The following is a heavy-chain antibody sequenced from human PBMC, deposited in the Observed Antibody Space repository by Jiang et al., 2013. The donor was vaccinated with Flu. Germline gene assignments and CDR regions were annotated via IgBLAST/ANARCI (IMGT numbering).Heavy chain of an antibody. D-gene: IGHD1-14*01. CDR1: GDSVSSSDAT. CDR3: SRADHTHSSEPPPYLDY. CDR2: TYYRTRWHY. J-gene: IGHJ4*02. V-gene: IGHV6-1*01. Sequence: SQTLSLTCAISGDSVSSSDATWNWVRQSPSRGLEWLGRTYYRTRWHYDYAESVKSRITINSDTSKNHFSLQLSFVTPEDTAVYYCSRADHTHSSEPPPYLDYWGQGTLVTVSS.